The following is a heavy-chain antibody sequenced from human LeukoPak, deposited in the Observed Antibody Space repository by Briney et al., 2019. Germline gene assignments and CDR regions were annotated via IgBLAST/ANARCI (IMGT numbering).Heavy chain of an antibody. Sequence: GGSLRLSCAASGFTFSSYGMSWVRQAPGKGLEWVSAISGSGGSTYYADSVKGRFTISRDNSKNTLYLQMNSLRAEDTAVYYCLRGYCTSATCYRFDYWGQGTLVTVSS. CDR3: LRGYCTSATCYRFDY. V-gene: IGHV3-23*01. J-gene: IGHJ4*02. CDR1: GFTFSSYG. CDR2: ISGSGGST. D-gene: IGHD2-2*02.